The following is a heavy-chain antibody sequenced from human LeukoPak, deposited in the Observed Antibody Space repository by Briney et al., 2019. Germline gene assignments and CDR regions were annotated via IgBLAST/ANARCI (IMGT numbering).Heavy chain of an antibody. CDR3: SRGQGYSNPLDY. CDR2: INSGGSGT. D-gene: IGHD2-15*01. CDR1: GFTFSTYW. Sequence: GGSLRLSCAASGFTFSTYWMHWVRQAPGKGLVWVSRINSGGSGTTYADSMRGRFTISRDNAKNTLYLQMNSLRVEDTAVYYCSRGQGYSNPLDYWGQGTLVTVSS. V-gene: IGHV3-74*01. J-gene: IGHJ4*02.